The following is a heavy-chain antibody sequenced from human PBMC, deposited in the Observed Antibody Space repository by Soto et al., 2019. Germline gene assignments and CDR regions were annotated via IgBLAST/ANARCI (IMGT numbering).Heavy chain of an antibody. Sequence: GGSLRLSCAASGFTFSSYGMHWVRQAPGKGLEWVAVISYDGSNKYYADSVKGRFTISRDNSKNTLYLQMNSLRAEDTAVYYCAKDRAGAVAGYYYYGMDVWGQGTTVTVSS. D-gene: IGHD6-19*01. CDR3: AKDRAGAVAGYYYYGMDV. CDR2: ISYDGSNK. CDR1: GFTFSSYG. V-gene: IGHV3-30*18. J-gene: IGHJ6*02.